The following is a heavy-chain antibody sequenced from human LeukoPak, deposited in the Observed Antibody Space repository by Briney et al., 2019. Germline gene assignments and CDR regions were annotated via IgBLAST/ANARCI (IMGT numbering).Heavy chain of an antibody. V-gene: IGHV1-69*13. Sequence: SVKVSCKASGGTFSSYAISWVRQAPGQGLEWMGGIIPIFGTANYAQKFQGRVTITADESTSTAYMELSSLRSEDTAVYYCAATLERYCSSTSCYYDAFDIWGQGTMVTVSS. CDR1: GGTFSSYA. CDR2: IIPIFGTA. D-gene: IGHD2-2*01. CDR3: AATLERYCSSTSCYYDAFDI. J-gene: IGHJ3*02.